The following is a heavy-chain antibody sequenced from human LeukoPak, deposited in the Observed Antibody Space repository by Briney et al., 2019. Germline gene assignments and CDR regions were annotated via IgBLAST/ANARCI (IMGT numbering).Heavy chain of an antibody. Sequence: GGSLRLSCAASGFTFSSYSMNWVRQAPGKGLEWVSYISSSSSTIYYADSVKGRFTISRDNAKNSLYLQMNSLRAEDTAVYYCARDRFSSSWYEDDYWGQGTLVTVSS. CDR3: ARDRFSSSWYEDDY. J-gene: IGHJ4*02. CDR2: ISSSSSTI. D-gene: IGHD6-13*01. V-gene: IGHV3-48*01. CDR1: GFTFSSYS.